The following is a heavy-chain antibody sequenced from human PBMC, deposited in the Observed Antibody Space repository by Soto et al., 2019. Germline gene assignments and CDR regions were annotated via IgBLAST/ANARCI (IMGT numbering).Heavy chain of an antibody. Sequence: GASVKVSCKASGYTFTSYGISWVRQAPGQGLEWMGWISAYNGNTNYAQKLQGRVTMTTDTSTSTAYMELRSLRSDDTAVYYCARHIGDSNDYYYYGMDVWGQGTTVTVS. CDR2: ISAYNGNT. J-gene: IGHJ6*02. V-gene: IGHV1-18*01. CDR3: ARHIGDSNDYYYYGMDV. D-gene: IGHD2-21*01. CDR1: GYTFTSYG.